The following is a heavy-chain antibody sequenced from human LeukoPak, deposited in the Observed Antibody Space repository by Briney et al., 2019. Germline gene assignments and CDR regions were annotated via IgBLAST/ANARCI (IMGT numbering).Heavy chain of an antibody. J-gene: IGHJ6*02. Sequence: GGSLRLSCAASGFILRDYYMSWIRQAPGKGLEWVSDISSSGSTIHDADPVKGRFTISRDNAENSLYLQMNSLRAEDTAVYYCARVIRWATAMDVWGQGTTVTVSS. CDR3: ARVIRWATAMDV. D-gene: IGHD4-23*01. CDR2: ISSSGSTI. CDR1: GFILRDYY. V-gene: IGHV3-11*01.